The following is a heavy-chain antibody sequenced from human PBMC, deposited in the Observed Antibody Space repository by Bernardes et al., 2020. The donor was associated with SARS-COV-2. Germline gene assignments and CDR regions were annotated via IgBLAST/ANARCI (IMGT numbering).Heavy chain of an antibody. CDR1: GFTFSSYS. Sequence: GGSLRLSCAASGFTFSSYSMNWVRQAPGKGLEWVSSISSSSSYIYYADSVKGRFTISRDNAKNSLYLQMNSLRAEDTAVYYCARESGTRTPVGYYYYGMDVWGQGTTVTVSS. CDR2: ISSSSSYI. D-gene: IGHD1-1*01. V-gene: IGHV3-21*01. J-gene: IGHJ6*02. CDR3: ARESGTRTPVGYYYYGMDV.